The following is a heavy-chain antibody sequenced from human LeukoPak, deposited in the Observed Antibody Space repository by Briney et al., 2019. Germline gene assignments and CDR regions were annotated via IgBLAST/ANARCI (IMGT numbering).Heavy chain of an antibody. Sequence: KPSETLSLTCTVSGGSISSSSYYWGWIRQPPGKGLEWIGSIYYSGSTYYNPSLKSRVTISVDTSKNQFSLKLSSVTAADTAVYYRARQTRMIVVVPDWFDPWGQGTLVTVSS. CDR3: ARQTRMIVVVPDWFDP. J-gene: IGHJ5*02. CDR2: IYYSGST. V-gene: IGHV4-39*01. CDR1: GGSISSSSYY. D-gene: IGHD3-22*01.